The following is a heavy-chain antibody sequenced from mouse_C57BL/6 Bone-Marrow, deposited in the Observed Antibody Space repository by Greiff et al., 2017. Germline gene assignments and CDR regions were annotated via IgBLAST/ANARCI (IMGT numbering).Heavy chain of an antibody. Sequence: QVHVKQPGAELVKPGASVKLSCKASGYTFTSYWMHWVKQRPGQGLEWIGMIHPNSGSTNYNEKFKSKDTLTVDKSSSTAYMQLSSLTSEDSAVYYCARWDDYDDYAMDYWGQGTSVTVSS. CDR2: IHPNSGST. J-gene: IGHJ4*01. CDR1: GYTFTSYW. D-gene: IGHD2-4*01. CDR3: ARWDDYDDYAMDY. V-gene: IGHV1-64*01.